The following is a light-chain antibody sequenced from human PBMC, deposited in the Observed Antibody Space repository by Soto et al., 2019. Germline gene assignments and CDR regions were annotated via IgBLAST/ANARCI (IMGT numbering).Light chain of an antibody. J-gene: IGLJ1*01. Sequence: QSVLTQPPSASGTPGQRVFISCTGSSSDIGAGFDVHWYQHLPGTAPKLLIYGNTNRPSGVPGRFSGSKSGTSASLVITGLQAEDEADYYCQSYENSRTGFYVFGTGTKLTVL. CDR3: QSYENSRTGFYV. CDR2: GNT. V-gene: IGLV1-40*01. CDR1: SSDIGAGFD.